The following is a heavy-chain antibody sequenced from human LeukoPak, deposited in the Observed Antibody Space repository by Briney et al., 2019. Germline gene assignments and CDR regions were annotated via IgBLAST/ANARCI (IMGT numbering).Heavy chain of an antibody. CDR3: TRVHGSWTETLYYFDY. CDR2: IRSKAYGGTT. V-gene: IGHV3-49*04. D-gene: IGHD6-13*01. Sequence: PGGSLRLSCTASGFTFGDYAMSWVRQAPGKGLEWVGFIRSKAYGGTTEYAASVKGRFTISRDDSKSIAYLQMNSLKTEDTAVYYCTRVHGSWTETLYYFDYWGQGTLVTVSS. J-gene: IGHJ4*02. CDR1: GFTFGDYA.